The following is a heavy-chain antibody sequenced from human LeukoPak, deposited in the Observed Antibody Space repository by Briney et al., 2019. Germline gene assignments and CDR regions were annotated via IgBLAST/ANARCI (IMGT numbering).Heavy chain of an antibody. Sequence: SVKVSCKASAYTFTNYGISWVRQAPGQGLEGMGWMIPIFGTANYAQKFQGRVTITSDESTSTAYMELSSLRSEETAVYYCARDSHRGVNWSGYYKSLRRSYYYYMDVWGKGTTVTVSS. J-gene: IGHJ6*03. CDR2: MIPIFGTA. CDR1: AYTFTNYG. D-gene: IGHD3-3*01. CDR3: ARDSHRGVNWSGYYKSLRRSYYYYMDV. V-gene: IGHV1-69*13.